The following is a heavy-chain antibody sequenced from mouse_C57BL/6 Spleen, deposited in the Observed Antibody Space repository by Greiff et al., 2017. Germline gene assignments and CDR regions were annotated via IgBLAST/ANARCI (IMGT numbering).Heavy chain of an antibody. J-gene: IGHJ4*01. D-gene: IGHD1-1*01. V-gene: IGHV5-17*01. CDR3: ARRQLLRYAMDY. Sequence: DVMLVESGGGLVKPGGSLKLSCAASGFTFSDYGMHWVRQAPEKGLEWVAYISSGSSTIYYADTVKGRFTISRDNAKNTLFLQMTSLRSEDTAMYYCARRQLLRYAMDYWGQGTSVTVSS. CDR2: ISSGSSTI. CDR1: GFTFSDYG.